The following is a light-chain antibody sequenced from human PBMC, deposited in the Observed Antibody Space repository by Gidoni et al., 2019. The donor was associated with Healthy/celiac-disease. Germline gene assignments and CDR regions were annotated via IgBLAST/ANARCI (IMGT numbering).Light chain of an antibody. Sequence: SELPPDTAVSVVLGQTVRNTCQGDSLRSYYASWYQQKPGQAPVLVIYGKNNRPSGIPDRFSGSSSGNTASLTITGAQAEDEADYYCNSRDSSGNRVVFGGGTKLTVL. J-gene: IGLJ2*01. CDR3: NSRDSSGNRVV. CDR1: SLRSYY. V-gene: IGLV3-19*01. CDR2: GKN.